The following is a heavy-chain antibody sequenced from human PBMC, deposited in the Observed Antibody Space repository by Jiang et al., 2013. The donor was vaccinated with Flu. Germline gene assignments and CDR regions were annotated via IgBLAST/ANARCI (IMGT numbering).Heavy chain of an antibody. D-gene: IGHD2-2*01. J-gene: IGHJ5*02. CDR1: GDTFSSYA. CDR3: ASDLSGXNYASGLES. V-gene: IGHV1-69*06. Sequence: VQLVESGAEVKKPGSSVKVSCKASGDTFSSYAVSWVRQAPGQGLEWMGGIIPIFDTSDYAQKFQGRVTITVDKSTSTAYMELSGLRSEDTAVYYCASDLSGXNYASGLESWGQGTLVTVSS. CDR2: IIPIFDTS.